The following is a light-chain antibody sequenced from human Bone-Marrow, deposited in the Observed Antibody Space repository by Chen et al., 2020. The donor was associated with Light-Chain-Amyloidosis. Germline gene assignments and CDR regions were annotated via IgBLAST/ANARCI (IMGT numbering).Light chain of an antibody. CDR1: SSDIGVYNY. J-gene: IGLJ3*02. Sequence: QSALTQPASVSGSPGQSITISCTGTSSDIGVYNYVSWYQQHPGKAPRLIIYDVSDRPSGVPSRFSGSKAGNTTSLTISGLQAEEEAYYHCSSYSSSTSWVFGGGTNLAVL. CDR3: SSYSSSTSWV. V-gene: IGLV2-14*03. CDR2: DVS.